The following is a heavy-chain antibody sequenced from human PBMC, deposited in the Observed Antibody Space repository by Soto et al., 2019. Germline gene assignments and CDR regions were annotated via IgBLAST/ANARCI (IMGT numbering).Heavy chain of an antibody. CDR2: INTGDGDA. CDR3: ASPHRGDYPTSGSLDL. D-gene: IGHD3-10*01. J-gene: IGHJ6*02. CDR1: GYSFSDYA. Sequence: ASVKVSCKASGYSFSDYAMHWVRQAPGQGLEWVGWINTGDGDAKCSQKFQGRVTLSRDTFAPTAYMELSSLTSEDTAVYYCASPHRGDYPTSGSLDLWGQGTTVTVSS. V-gene: IGHV1-3*04.